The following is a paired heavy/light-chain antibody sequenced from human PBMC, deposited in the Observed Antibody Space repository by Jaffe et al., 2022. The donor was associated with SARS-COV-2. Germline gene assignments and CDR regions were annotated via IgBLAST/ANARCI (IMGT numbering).Light chain of an antibody. V-gene: IGKV2-24*01. CDR2: KIS. CDR1: QSLVHSDGNTY. CDR3: MQATQFPPA. Sequence: DIVMTQTPLSSPVTLGQPASISCRSSQSLVHSDGNTYLSWLQQRPGQPPRLLIYKISNRFSGVPDRFSGSGAGTDFTLKISRVEAEDVGVYYCMQATQFPPAFGQGTKVEIK. J-gene: IGKJ1*01.
Heavy chain of an antibody. D-gene: IGHD3-3*01. Sequence: EVQLLESGGGLVQPGGSLRLSCAASGFTFSSYAMSWVRQAPGKGLEWVSAISGSGGSTYYADSVKGRFTISRDNSKNTLYLQMNSLRAEDTAVYYCAKDSDGLRFLEWFRKTSAEYFQHWGQGTLVTVSS. V-gene: IGHV3-23*01. CDR2: ISGSGGST. J-gene: IGHJ1*01. CDR3: AKDSDGLRFLEWFRKTSAEYFQH. CDR1: GFTFSSYA.